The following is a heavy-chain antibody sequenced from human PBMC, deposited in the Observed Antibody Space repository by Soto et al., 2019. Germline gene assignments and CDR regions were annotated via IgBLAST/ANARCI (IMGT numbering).Heavy chain of an antibody. D-gene: IGHD3-16*01. J-gene: IGHJ6*04. CDR2: ISGYNGDT. CDR3: ARVGRRLRPGSSTALDV. V-gene: IGHV1-18*04. CDR1: GYTFTNYG. Sequence: QVQLVQSGAEVKRPGASVKVSCKASGYTFTNYGISWVRQAPAQGLECMGWISGYNGDTNYAQKFQGRVTMTTDTPRSKAYMERGSRRPDETAVFYGARVGRRLRPGSSTALDVWGKGPTLTVSS.